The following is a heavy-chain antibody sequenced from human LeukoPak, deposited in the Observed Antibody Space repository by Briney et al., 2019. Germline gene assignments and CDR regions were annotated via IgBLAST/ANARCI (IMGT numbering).Heavy chain of an antibody. CDR1: GFTFSSYW. D-gene: IGHD3-3*01. J-gene: IGHJ4*02. V-gene: IGHV3-7*01. CDR2: IKQDGSEK. Sequence: PGGSLRLSCAASGFTFSSYWMSWVRQAPGKGLEWVANIKQDGSEKYYVDSVKGRFTISRDNAKNSLYLQMNSLRAEDTAVYYCAKDRENYDFWSGYFDYWGQGTLVTVSS. CDR3: AKDRENYDFWSGYFDY.